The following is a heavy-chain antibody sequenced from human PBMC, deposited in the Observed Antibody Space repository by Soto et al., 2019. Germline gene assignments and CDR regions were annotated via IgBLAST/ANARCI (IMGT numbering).Heavy chain of an antibody. CDR2: ISWDDGK. CDR1: GFSLTNSGAA. J-gene: IGHJ5*02. D-gene: IGHD3-3*01. V-gene: IGHV2-5*02. CDR3: ARNTMPMFGAVSGFDP. Sequence: QITLKESGPTLVKPTQTLTLTCTFSGFSLTNSGAAVGWIRQPPGKALEWRALISWDDGKRYRPSLKTRLTITKDTSKNQVVLTMTNMDPVDTGTYYCARNTMPMFGAVSGFDPWGQGTLVTVSS.